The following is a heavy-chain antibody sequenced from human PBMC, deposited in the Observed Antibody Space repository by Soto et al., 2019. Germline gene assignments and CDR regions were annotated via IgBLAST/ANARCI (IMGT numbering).Heavy chain of an antibody. CDR2: ISGSDDST. D-gene: IGHD6-6*01. CDR3: AKRSSSSTFDY. J-gene: IGHJ4*02. CDR1: GFTFSSDA. Sequence: DVQLLESGGGLVQPGESLRLSCAASGFTFSSDAMSWVRQAPGKGLEWVSVISGSDDSTYYADSVKGRFTISRDNSKNTLYLQMNSLRAEDTAVYYCAKRSSSSTFDYWGQGTLVTVSS. V-gene: IGHV3-23*01.